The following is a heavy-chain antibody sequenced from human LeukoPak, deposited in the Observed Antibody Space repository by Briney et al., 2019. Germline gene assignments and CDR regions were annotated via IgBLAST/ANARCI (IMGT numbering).Heavy chain of an antibody. CDR3: AKARYNNGWDYFDY. J-gene: IGHJ4*02. D-gene: IGHD6-19*01. CDR1: GFTFGTSA. V-gene: IGHV3-23*01. CDR2: ISGGGNVI. Sequence: PGGSLRLSCAASGFTFGTSAMTWVRQAPGKGLEWVSSISGGGNVIYDSDSVKGRFSISRDNPKGTLYLQMNSLRAEDTATYFCAKARYNNGWDYFDYWGLGTLVTVSS.